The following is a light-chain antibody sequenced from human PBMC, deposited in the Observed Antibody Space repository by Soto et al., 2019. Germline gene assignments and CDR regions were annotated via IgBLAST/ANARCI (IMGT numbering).Light chain of an antibody. CDR1: QSVSSN. CDR2: GAS. J-gene: IGKJ4*01. V-gene: IGKV3-15*01. CDR3: PQRSSWPLT. Sequence: GMTQSPTTVSVSPGERATLSCRASQSVSSNLAWSQQKPGQAPRLLIYGASPRATGSPARVSGSGSGTEGTLTSSSRQSAAFAGEGSPQRSSWPLTFSGGTKVDIK.